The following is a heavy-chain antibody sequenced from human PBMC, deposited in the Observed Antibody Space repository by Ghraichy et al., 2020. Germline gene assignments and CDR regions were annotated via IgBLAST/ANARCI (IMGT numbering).Heavy chain of an antibody. CDR3: ARATLYYDFWSGVDP. CDR1: GFTFSSYS. D-gene: IGHD3-3*01. CDR2: ISSSSSYI. Sequence: HSCAASGFTFSSYSMNWVRQAPGKGLEWVSSISSSSSYIYYADSVKGRFTISRDNAKNSLYLQMNSLRAEDTAVYYCARATLYYDFWSGVDPWGQGTLVTVSS. V-gene: IGHV3-21*01. J-gene: IGHJ5*02.